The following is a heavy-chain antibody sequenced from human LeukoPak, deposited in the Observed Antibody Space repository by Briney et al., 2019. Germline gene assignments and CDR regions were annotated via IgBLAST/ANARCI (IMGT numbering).Heavy chain of an antibody. Sequence: PGGSLRLSCAASGFDFSSNWMHWVRHAPGQGLVWVSRIKGDGISTNYADSVKGRFTISRDTSKDTLFLQMNSLRAEDTAIYYCAKSMTTVVTHLNSWGQGTLVTVSS. CDR3: AKSMTTVVTHLNS. J-gene: IGHJ4*02. CDR1: GFDFSSNW. CDR2: IKGDGIST. V-gene: IGHV3-74*01. D-gene: IGHD4-23*01.